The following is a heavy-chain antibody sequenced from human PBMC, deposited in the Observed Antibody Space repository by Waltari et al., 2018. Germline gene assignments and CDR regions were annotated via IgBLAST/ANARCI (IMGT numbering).Heavy chain of an antibody. D-gene: IGHD3-16*01. CDR2: INTDGSSA. J-gene: IGHJ4*02. Sequence: EVQLVESGGGLVQPGGSLRLSCEAPGFTLSSSYMHWVRQVPGKGLVWVARINTDGSSANYADSVKGRFTISRDNGKNTLYLQMNRLRAEDTAVYYCARDGGGNGYIHYWGQGTLVTVSS. CDR1: GFTLSSSY. CDR3: ARDGGGNGYIHY. V-gene: IGHV3-74*01.